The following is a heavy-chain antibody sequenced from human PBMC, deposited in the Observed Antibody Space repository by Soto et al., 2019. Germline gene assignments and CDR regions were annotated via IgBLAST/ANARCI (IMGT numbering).Heavy chain of an antibody. CDR3: EKEGNSGLYYFDY. CDR2: ISGSGDSP. CDR1: GFTFSNYA. Sequence: EVQLLESGGGLVQPGGSLRLSCAASGFTFSNYAMSWVRQAPGKGLEWVSIISGSGDSPYYADSVKGRFTISRDNSRNTLYLQMNSLRAGDSAKYYCEKEGNSGLYYFDYWGQGTLVTVSS. D-gene: IGHD6-19*01. V-gene: IGHV3-23*01. J-gene: IGHJ4*02.